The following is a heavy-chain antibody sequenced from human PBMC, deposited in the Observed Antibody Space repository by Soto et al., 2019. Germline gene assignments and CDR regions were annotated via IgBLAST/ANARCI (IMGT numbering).Heavy chain of an antibody. Sequence: SETLSLTCTVSGGSISSGGYYWSWIRQPPGKGLEWIGYIYYSGSTNYNPSLKSRVTISVDTSKNQFSLKLSSVTAADTAVYYCARSSGSYYMNWFDPWGQGTLVTVS. CDR3: ARSSGSYYMNWFDP. CDR2: IYYSGST. V-gene: IGHV4-61*08. D-gene: IGHD3-10*01. J-gene: IGHJ5*02. CDR1: GGSISSGGYY.